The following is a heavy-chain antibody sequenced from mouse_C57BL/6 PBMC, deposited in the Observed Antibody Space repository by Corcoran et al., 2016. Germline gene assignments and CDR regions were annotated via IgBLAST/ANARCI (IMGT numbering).Heavy chain of an antibody. J-gene: IGHJ4*01. Sequence: QVTLKESGPGILQSSQTLSLTCSFSGFSLSTSGMGVSWIRQPSGKGLEWLAHIYWDDDKRYNPSLKSRLTISKDTSRNQVFLTITSVDTADTATYYCARRPIYYYGSSYERNYAMDYWGQGTSVTVSS. V-gene: IGHV8-12*01. CDR1: GFSLSTSGMG. CDR2: IYWDDDK. CDR3: ARRPIYYYGSSYERNYAMDY. D-gene: IGHD1-1*01.